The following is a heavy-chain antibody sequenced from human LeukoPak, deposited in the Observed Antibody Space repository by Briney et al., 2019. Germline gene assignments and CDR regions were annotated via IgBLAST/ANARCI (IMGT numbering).Heavy chain of an antibody. CDR3: ARYYDSSGYYPYYFDY. J-gene: IGHJ4*02. V-gene: IGHV4-30-2*01. Sequence: SETLSLTCAVSGGSIGSGGYSWSWLRQPPGKGLEWIGYIYHSGSTNYNPSLKSRVTISVDTSKNQFSLKLSSVTAADTAVYYCARYYDSSGYYPYYFDYWGQGTLVTVSS. CDR1: GGSIGSGGYS. D-gene: IGHD3-22*01. CDR2: IYHSGST.